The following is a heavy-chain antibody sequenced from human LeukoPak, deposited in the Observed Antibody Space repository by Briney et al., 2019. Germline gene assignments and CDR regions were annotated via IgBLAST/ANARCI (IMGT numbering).Heavy chain of an antibody. CDR3: ARDLGFQAWYYYDSSGYYHFDY. CDR2: ISGSGGST. D-gene: IGHD3-22*01. J-gene: IGHJ4*02. CDR1: GFTFADYA. V-gene: IGHV3-23*01. Sequence: GGSLRLSCAASGFTFADYAMSWVRQAPGKGLEWVSGISGSGGSTYYADSVKGRFTISRDNAKNSLYLQMNSLRAEDTAVYYCARDLGFQAWYYYDSSGYYHFDYWGQGTLVTVSS.